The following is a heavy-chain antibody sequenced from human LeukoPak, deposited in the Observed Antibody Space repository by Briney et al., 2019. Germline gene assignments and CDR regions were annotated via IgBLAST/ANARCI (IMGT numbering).Heavy chain of an antibody. V-gene: IGHV5-51*01. J-gene: IGHJ6*02. CDR3: ARQPTTLYYGMDV. CDR2: IYPGDSDT. Sequence: GASLKISCEGSGFRFSNYWIAWVRQVPGKGLECMGIIYPGDSDTRYSPSFQGQVTISADKSTNTAYLQWGSLKASDTAMYYCARQPTTLYYGMDVWGQGTTVTVSS. CDR1: GFRFSNYW. D-gene: IGHD1-14*01.